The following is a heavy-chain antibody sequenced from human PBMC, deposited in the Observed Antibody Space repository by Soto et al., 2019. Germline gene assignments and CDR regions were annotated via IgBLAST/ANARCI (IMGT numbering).Heavy chain of an antibody. CDR2: ISGSGDAT. Sequence: EVQLLESGGGSVRPGASLRLSCAASGFTFSHYAITWVRQAPGKGLEWVSSISGSGDATYYADSVKGRFTISRDNSKNTLYLQMNSLRAEDTAVYYCAKENLVVVTSGDFDSWGQGALVTVSS. CDR3: AKENLVVVTSGDFDS. D-gene: IGHD2-21*02. CDR1: GFTFSHYA. J-gene: IGHJ4*02. V-gene: IGHV3-23*01.